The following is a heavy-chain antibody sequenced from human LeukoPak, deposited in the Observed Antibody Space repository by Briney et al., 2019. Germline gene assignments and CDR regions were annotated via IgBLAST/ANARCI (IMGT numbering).Heavy chain of an antibody. D-gene: IGHD5-18*01. CDR3: ARGEGGGYSYGLSY. CDR1: GGSISSYY. Sequence: SETLSLTCTVSGGSISSYYWSWIRQPPGKGLEWIGYIYYSGSASYSPSLKSRVTISVDTSKSQFSLNLSSVTAADTAVYYCARGEGGGYSYGLSYWGQGTLVTVSS. CDR2: IYYSGSA. V-gene: IGHV4-59*12. J-gene: IGHJ4*02.